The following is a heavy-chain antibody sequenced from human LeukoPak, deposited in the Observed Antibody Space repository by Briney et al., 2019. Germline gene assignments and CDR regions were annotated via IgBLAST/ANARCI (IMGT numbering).Heavy chain of an antibody. J-gene: IGHJ4*02. CDR1: GYTFTCYY. CDR2: INPNSGGT. V-gene: IGHV1-2*02. CDR3: ARDLGNYYGSGSYYNGGY. Sequence: ASVKVPCKASGYTFTCYYMHWVRQAPGQGLEWMGWINPNSGGTNYAQKFQGRVTMTRDTSISTAYMELSRLRSDDTAVYYCARDLGNYYGSGSYYNGGYWGQGTLVTVSS. D-gene: IGHD3-10*01.